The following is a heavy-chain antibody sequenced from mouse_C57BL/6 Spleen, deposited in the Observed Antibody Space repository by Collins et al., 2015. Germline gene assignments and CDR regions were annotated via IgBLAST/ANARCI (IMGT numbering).Heavy chain of an antibody. CDR2: INPGSGGT. Sequence: QVQLQQSGAELVRPGTSVKVSCKASGYAFTNYLIEWVKQRPGQGLEWIGVINPGSGGTNYNEKFKGKATLTADKSSSTAYMQLSSLTSEDSAVYFCARGGVYYGSSPAYWGQGTTLTVSS. CDR1: GYAFTNYL. D-gene: IGHD1-1*01. J-gene: IGHJ2*01. CDR3: ARGGVYYGSSPAY. V-gene: IGHV1-54*01.